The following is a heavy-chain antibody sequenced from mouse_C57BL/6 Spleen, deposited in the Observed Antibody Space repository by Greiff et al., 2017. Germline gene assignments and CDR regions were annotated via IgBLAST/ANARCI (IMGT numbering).Heavy chain of an antibody. D-gene: IGHD1-1*01. CDR3: ARNFYYGSSPYYFDY. CDR1: GFTFSDYG. V-gene: IGHV5-17*01. CDR2: ISSGCSTI. J-gene: IGHJ2*01. Sequence: VQLKESGGGLVKPGGSLNLSCAASGFTFSDYGMHWVRQAPETGLEWVAYISSGCSTIYYADTVKGRFTISRENAKNTLFLQMTSLRSEDTAMYYCARNFYYGSSPYYFDYWGQGTTLTVSS.